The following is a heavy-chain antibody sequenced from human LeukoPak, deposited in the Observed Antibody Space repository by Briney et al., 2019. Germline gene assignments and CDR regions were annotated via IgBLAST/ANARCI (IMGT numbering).Heavy chain of an antibody. D-gene: IGHD5-18*01. J-gene: IGHJ5*02. CDR2: TYYRSRWYN. CDR3: ARSPYSYGLNTKNGKNWFDP. CDR1: GDSVSSNSAA. Sequence: SQTLSLTCAISGDSVSSNSAAWNWIRQSPSRGLEWLGRTYYRSRWYNDYAVSVKSRITINPDTSKNQFSLQLNSVTPEDTAVYYCARSPYSYGLNTKNGKNWFDPWGQGTLVTVSS. V-gene: IGHV6-1*01.